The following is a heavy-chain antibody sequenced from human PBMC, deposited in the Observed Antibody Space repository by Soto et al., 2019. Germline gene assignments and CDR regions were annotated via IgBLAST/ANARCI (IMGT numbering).Heavy chain of an antibody. Sequence: QVQLVQSGAEVKRPGASVKVSCKASGYTFTSYGISWVRQAPGQGLEWMGWISAYNGNTNYAQKLQGRVTMTTDTSTSTAYMELMSLRSYDTAVYYCARGSYIVLVPAALDFWGQGTLVTVFS. D-gene: IGHD2-2*01. J-gene: IGHJ4*02. CDR1: GYTFTSYG. V-gene: IGHV1-18*01. CDR2: ISAYNGNT. CDR3: ARGSYIVLVPAALDF.